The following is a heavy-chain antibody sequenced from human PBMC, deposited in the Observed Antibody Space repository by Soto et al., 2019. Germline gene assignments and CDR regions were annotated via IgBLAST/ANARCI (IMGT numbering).Heavy chain of an antibody. CDR1: GYTFTGYY. CDR2: INPNSGGT. CDR3: ARGQSGLRFLEWLSRDYYYYGMDV. J-gene: IGHJ6*02. Sequence: ASVKVSCKASGYTFTGYYMHWVRQAPGQGLEWMGWINPNSGGTNYAQKFQGRVTMTRDTSISTAYMELSRLRSDDTAVYYCARGQSGLRFLEWLSRDYYYYGMDVWGQGTKVTVSS. D-gene: IGHD3-3*01. V-gene: IGHV1-2*02.